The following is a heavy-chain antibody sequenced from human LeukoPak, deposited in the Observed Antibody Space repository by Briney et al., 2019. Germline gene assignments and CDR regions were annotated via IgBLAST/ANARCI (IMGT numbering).Heavy chain of an antibody. D-gene: IGHD6-19*01. CDR2: INHSVST. V-gene: IGHV4-34*01. CDR3: ARGQDRIAVAGTSYYYYGMDV. CDR1: GGSFSGYY. J-gene: IGHJ6*02. Sequence: SAMLSLTCAVYGGSFSGYYWSWIRQPPRKGLEWIGEINHSVSTNYNTSLKSRVTISVDTSKNQFSLKLSSVTAADTTVYYCARGQDRIAVAGTSYYYYGMDVWGQGTTVTVSS.